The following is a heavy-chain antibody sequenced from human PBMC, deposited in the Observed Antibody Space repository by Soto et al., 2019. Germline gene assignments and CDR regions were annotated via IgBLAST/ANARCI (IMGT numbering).Heavy chain of an antibody. CDR3: ARFIVVVPAAIGGGRLHNYYYYGMDV. CDR1: GYSFTSYW. V-gene: IGHV5-10-1*01. CDR2: IDPSDSYT. J-gene: IGHJ6*02. D-gene: IGHD2-2*02. Sequence: GASLKISCKGSGYSFTSYWISWVRQMPGKGLEWMGRIDPSDSYTNYSPSFQGHVTISADKSISTAYLQWSSLKASDTAMYYCARFIVVVPAAIGGGRLHNYYYYGMDVWGQGTTVTVSS.